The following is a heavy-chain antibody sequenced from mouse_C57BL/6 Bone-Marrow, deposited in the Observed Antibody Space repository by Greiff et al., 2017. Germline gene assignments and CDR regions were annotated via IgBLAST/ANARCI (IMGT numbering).Heavy chain of an antibody. J-gene: IGHJ2*01. Sequence: EVQLQQSGPELVKPGASVKISCKASGYTFTDYYMNWVKQSHGKSLEWIGDINPNNGGTSYNQKFKGKATLTVDKSSSTAYMELRSLTSEDSAVYYCARLMGIYYYGSSPFDYGGQGTTLTVSS. CDR1: GYTFTDYY. CDR2: INPNNGGT. CDR3: ARLMGIYYYGSSPFDY. V-gene: IGHV1-26*01. D-gene: IGHD1-1*01.